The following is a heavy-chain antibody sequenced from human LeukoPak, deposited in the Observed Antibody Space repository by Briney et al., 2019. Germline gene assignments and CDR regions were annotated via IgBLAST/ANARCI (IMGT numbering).Heavy chain of an antibody. J-gene: IGHJ4*01. D-gene: IGHD1-1*01. Sequence: ASVKVSCTTSGYTFSNYGISWVRQAPGQGLEWMGWITAYNGNRLYAQRFQGRITLTTDTSTSTSYMELRSLEHDDTAIYYCARDNDKVVDHWGQGTLVTVSS. CDR3: ARDNDKVVDH. CDR1: GYTFSNYG. CDR2: ITAYNGNR. V-gene: IGHV1-18*01.